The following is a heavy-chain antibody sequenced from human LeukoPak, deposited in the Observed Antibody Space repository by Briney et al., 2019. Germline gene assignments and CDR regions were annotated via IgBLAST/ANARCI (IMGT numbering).Heavy chain of an antibody. J-gene: IGHJ3*02. CDR3: ARSEDYGDYGAFDI. D-gene: IGHD4-17*01. CDR2: IYTSGST. CDR1: GGSISSGDYY. V-gene: IGHV4-61*02. Sequence: KTSETLSLTCTVSGGSISSGDYYWSWIRQPAGKGLEWIERIYTSGSTNYNPSLKSRVTMSVDTSKNQFSLKLSSVTAADTAVYYCARSEDYGDYGAFDIWGQGTMVTVSS.